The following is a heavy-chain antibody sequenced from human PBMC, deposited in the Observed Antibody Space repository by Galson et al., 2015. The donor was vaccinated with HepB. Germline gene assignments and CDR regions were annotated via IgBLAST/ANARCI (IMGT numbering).Heavy chain of an antibody. CDR1: GFSLNSRGVG. CDR3: AHMDLGLTSFAY. V-gene: IGHV2-5*02. J-gene: IGHJ4*02. CDR2: IFWDDDQ. D-gene: IGHD3/OR15-3a*01. Sequence: PALVKPTQTLTLTCTFSGFSLNSRGVGVGWIRQPPGKALEWLALIFWDDDQRYTPLLKSRLRVTKDTSTKQVVLKLTSVDPVDTATYYCAHMDLGLTSFAYWGQGTLVTVSS.